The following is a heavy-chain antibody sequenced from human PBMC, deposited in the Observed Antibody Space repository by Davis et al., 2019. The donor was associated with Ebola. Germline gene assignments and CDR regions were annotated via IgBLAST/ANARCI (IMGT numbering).Heavy chain of an antibody. V-gene: IGHV3-48*04. D-gene: IGHD4-17*01. J-gene: IGHJ4*02. CDR2: ISSSSSTI. CDR1: GFTFSSYS. Sequence: GESLKISCAASGFTFSSYSMNWVRQAPGKGLEWVSYISSSSSTIYYADSVKGRFTISRDNAKNTLYLQMNSLRAEDTAVYYCARGAVTTLLNWGQGTLVTVSS. CDR3: ARGAVTTLLN.